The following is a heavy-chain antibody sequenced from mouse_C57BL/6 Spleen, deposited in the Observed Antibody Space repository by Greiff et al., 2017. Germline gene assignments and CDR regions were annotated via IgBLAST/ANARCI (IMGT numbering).Heavy chain of an antibody. CDR3: ARRIDYGNYEDAMDY. V-gene: IGHV1-69*01. J-gene: IGHJ4*01. CDR1: GYTFTSYW. Sequence: QVQLQQPGAELVMPGASVKLSCKASGYTFTSYWMHWVKQRPGQGLEWIGEIDPSDSYTNYNQKFKGKSTLNVDKSSSTAYMQLSSLTSEDSAVYDCARRIDYGNYEDAMDYWGQGTSVTVSS. D-gene: IGHD2-1*01. CDR2: IDPSDSYT.